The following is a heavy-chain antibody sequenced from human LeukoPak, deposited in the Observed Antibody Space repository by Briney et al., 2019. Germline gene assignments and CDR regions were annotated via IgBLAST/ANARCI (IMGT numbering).Heavy chain of an antibody. CDR1: GGSISSYY. V-gene: IGHV4-59*01. Sequence: SETLSLTCTVSGGSISSYYWSWIRQPPGKGLEWIGYIYYTGSTNYNPSLKSRVTISVDTSKNQFSLKLSSVTVADTAVYYCAASFSSGWYVWFDPWGQGTLVTVSS. CDR2: IYYTGST. D-gene: IGHD6-19*01. CDR3: AASFSSGWYVWFDP. J-gene: IGHJ5*02.